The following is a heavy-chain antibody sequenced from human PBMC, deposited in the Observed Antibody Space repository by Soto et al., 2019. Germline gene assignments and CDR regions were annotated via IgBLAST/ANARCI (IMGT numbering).Heavy chain of an antibody. D-gene: IGHD3-10*01. CDR1: GGSFTGYY. CDR2: ISHSGST. Sequence: QVQLQQWGAGLLKPSETLSLTCAVHGGSFTGYYWSWIRQPPGKGLEWIGEISHSGSTNYNPSLTSRVTISLDTSKNQFSLNLTSVTAADTAFYYCTRVPMMCYGAGTYGYFDSWGQGTLVTVSS. V-gene: IGHV4-34*01. J-gene: IGHJ4*02. CDR3: TRVPMMCYGAGTYGYFDS.